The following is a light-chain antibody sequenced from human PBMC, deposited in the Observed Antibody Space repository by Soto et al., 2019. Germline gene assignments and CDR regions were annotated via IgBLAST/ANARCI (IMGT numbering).Light chain of an antibody. CDR2: GAS. CDR1: QSISSK. V-gene: IGKV3-15*01. CDR3: QEYNYWHPIT. Sequence: EIVMTQSPATLSVSPGERATLSCRASQSISSKLAWYQQKPGQAPRLLIYGASTRATGIPVRFSGSGSGTEFNLPITSLQPEDFAVYYCQEYNYWHPITFGGGTKVEIK. J-gene: IGKJ4*01.